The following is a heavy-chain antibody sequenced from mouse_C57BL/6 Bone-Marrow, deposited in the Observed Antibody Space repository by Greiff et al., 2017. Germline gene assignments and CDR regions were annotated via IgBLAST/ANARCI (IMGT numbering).Heavy chain of an antibody. D-gene: IGHD1-1*01. Sequence: QVQLQQPGAELVKPGASVKLSCKASGYTFTSYWMQWVKQRPGQGLEWIGEIDPSDSYTNYNQKFKGKATFTVDTSSSTAYMQLSSLTSEDSAVYYCARCYYALGFDYWGQGTTLTVSS. CDR1: GYTFTSYW. CDR3: ARCYYALGFDY. CDR2: IDPSDSYT. J-gene: IGHJ2*01. V-gene: IGHV1-50*01.